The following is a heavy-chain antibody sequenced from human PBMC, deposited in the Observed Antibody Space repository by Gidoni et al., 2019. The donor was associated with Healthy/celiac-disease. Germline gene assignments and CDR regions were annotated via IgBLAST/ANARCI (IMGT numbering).Heavy chain of an antibody. V-gene: IGHV3-15*07. J-gene: IGHJ1*01. Sequence: EVQLVESGGGLVKPGGSLRLSCAASVLTFSNAWMNWVRQAPGKGLEWVGRIKSKTDGGTTDYAAPVKGRFTISRDDSKNTLYLQMNSLKTEDTAVYYCTRAYYYDSSGYYYGDEYFQHWGQGTLVTVSS. CDR2: IKSKTDGGTT. D-gene: IGHD3-22*01. CDR3: TRAYYYDSSGYYYGDEYFQH. CDR1: VLTFSNAW.